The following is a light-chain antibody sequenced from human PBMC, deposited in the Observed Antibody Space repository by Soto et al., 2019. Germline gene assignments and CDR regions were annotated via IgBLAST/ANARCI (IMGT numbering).Light chain of an antibody. V-gene: IGKV3-15*01. Sequence: IVMTQSPAILSVSPGERVTLSCRASQSVSTDLAWYQQKPGQPPRILISAASNRATGIPDRFSGSGAGTDFTLAISGLQPEDVAVYYCQQYSGWPPMFTFGQGTKLEIK. CDR3: QQYSGWPPMFT. J-gene: IGKJ2*01. CDR1: QSVSTD. CDR2: AAS.